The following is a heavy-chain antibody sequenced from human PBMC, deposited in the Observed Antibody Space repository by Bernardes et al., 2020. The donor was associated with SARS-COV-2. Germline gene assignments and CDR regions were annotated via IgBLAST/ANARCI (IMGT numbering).Heavy chain of an antibody. V-gene: IGHV1-18*01. D-gene: IGHD2-2*01. CDR1: GYTFTSYV. CDR2: ISAYNGNT. J-gene: IGHJ6*02. CDR3: ARDPRLDCSSTSCYERRGFPYYYYGMDV. Sequence: ASVKVSCKASGYTFTSYVINWVRQAPGQGLEWMGWISAYNGNTNYAQKLQGRVTMTTDTSTSTAYMELRSLRSDDTAVYYCARDPRLDCSSTSCYERRGFPYYYYGMDVWGQGTTVTVSS.